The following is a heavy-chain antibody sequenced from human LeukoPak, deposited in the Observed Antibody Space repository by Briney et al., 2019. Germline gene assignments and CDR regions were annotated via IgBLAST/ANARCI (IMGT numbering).Heavy chain of an antibody. D-gene: IGHD3/OR15-3a*01. CDR1: GGSISSSNW. J-gene: IGHJ4*02. CDR2: IYHSGST. CDR3: ASAGGTGYYFDY. V-gene: IGHV4-4*02. Sequence: PSGTLSLTCAVSGGSISSSNWWSWVRQPPGKGLEWIGEIYHSGSTNYKPSLKSRVTISVDKSKNQFSLKLSPVTAADTAVYYCASAGGTGYYFDYWGQGTLVTVSS.